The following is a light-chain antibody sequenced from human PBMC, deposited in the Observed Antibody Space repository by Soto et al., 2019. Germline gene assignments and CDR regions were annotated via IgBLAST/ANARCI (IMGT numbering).Light chain of an antibody. Sequence: DIQITQSPSSLSASVGDRVTITCRASQSISSLLNWYQHKPGRPPRLLIFASYILEGGVPSRFSGSGSDTYFTLTIASLQTEDVATYYCQHSYITPRYTFGQGTKVEI. J-gene: IGKJ2*01. CDR3: QHSYITPRYT. V-gene: IGKV1-39*01. CDR1: QSISSL. CDR2: ASY.